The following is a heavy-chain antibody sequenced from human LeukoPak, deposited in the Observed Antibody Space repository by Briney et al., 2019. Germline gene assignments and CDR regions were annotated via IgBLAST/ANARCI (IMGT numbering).Heavy chain of an antibody. V-gene: IGHV4-34*01. J-gene: IGHJ6*02. Sequence: SETLSLTCAVYGGSFSGYYWSWIRQPPGKGLEWIGEINHSGSTNYNPSLKSRVTISVDTSKNQFSLKLSSVTAADTAVYYCATILAARPHNYYYYYGMDVWGQGTTVTVSS. CDR1: GGSFSGYY. D-gene: IGHD6-6*01. CDR3: ATILAARPHNYYYYYGMDV. CDR2: INHSGST.